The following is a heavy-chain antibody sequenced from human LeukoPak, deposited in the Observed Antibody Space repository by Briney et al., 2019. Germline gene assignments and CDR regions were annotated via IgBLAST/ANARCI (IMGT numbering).Heavy chain of an antibody. J-gene: IGHJ3*02. CDR2: FDPEDGET. Sequence: ASVKVSCKVSGYTLTELSMHWVRQAPGKGLEWMGGFDPEDGETIYAQKFQGRVTMTEDTSTDTAYMELSSLRSEDTAVYYCSCYTKRRAAFDIWGQGTMVTVSS. V-gene: IGHV1-24*01. CDR1: GYTLTELS. D-gene: IGHD2-2*02. CDR3: SCYTKRRAAFDI.